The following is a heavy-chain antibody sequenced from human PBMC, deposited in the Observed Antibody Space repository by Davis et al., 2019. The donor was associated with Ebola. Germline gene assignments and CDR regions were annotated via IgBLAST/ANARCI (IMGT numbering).Heavy chain of an antibody. CDR3: ARFARAAGIRGVDY. CDR2: INHRGST. J-gene: IGHJ4*02. V-gene: IGHV4-34*01. CDR1: GGSFSDYY. D-gene: IGHD6-13*01. Sequence: GSLRLSCGVNGGSFSDYYWSWIRQPPGKGLEWIGEINHRGSTNYNPSLKSRVTISVDTSKNQFSLNLTSVTAADTAVYYCARFARAAGIRGVDYWGQGTLVTVSS.